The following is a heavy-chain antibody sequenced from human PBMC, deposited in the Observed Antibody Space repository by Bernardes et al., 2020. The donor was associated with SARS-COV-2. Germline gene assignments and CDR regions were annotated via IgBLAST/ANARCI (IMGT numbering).Heavy chain of an antibody. J-gene: IGHJ4*02. CDR1: GFTFSSYG. V-gene: IGHV3-30*18. D-gene: IGHD3-10*02. CDR3: AKTHQYEYDRVFDF. Sequence: GGSLRLSCAASGFTFSSYGMHWVRQAPGKGLEWVAVISYDGGEKFYADSVKGRFTISRDNSKNTLYLQMNSLRAEDTAVYYCAKTHQYEYDRVFDFWGQGTLVTIST. CDR2: ISYDGGEK.